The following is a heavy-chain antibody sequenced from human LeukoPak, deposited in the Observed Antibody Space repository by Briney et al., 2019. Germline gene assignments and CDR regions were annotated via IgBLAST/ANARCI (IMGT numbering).Heavy chain of an antibody. CDR1: GYTFTSYY. V-gene: IGHV1-69*08. CDR3: ARGSMLGYCSGGSCYSDDY. D-gene: IGHD2-15*01. CDR2: IIPILGTA. J-gene: IGHJ4*02. Sequence: ASVKVSCKASGYTFTSYYMHWVRQAPGQGLEWMGRIIPILGTANYAQKFQGRVTITADKSTSTAYMELSSLRSEDTAVYYCARGSMLGYCSGGSCYSDDYWGQGTLVTVSS.